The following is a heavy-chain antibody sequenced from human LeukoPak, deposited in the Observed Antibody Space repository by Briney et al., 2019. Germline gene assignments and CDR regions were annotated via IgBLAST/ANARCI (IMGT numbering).Heavy chain of an antibody. D-gene: IGHD5-12*01. CDR3: AKDRAFIVAYAFDI. J-gene: IGHJ3*02. CDR2: ISYDGTNK. Sequence: GGSLRLSCAASRFTFSSYGMHWVRQAPGKGLEWVAVISYDGTNKYYADSVKGRFTISRDNSKNTLYLQMNSLRAEDRAVYYCAKDRAFIVAYAFDIWGQGTMVTVSS. CDR1: RFTFSSYG. V-gene: IGHV3-30*18.